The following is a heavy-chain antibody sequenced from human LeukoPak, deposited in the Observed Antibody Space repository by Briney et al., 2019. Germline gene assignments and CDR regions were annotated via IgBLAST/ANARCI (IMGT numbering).Heavy chain of an antibody. J-gene: IGHJ4*02. V-gene: IGHV3-23*01. D-gene: IGHD3-22*01. CDR2: ISGSGGST. CDR1: DFTFSSYA. Sequence: PGRSLRLSCAASDFTFSSYAMSWVRQAPGKGLEWVSGISGSGGSTYYADSVKGRFTISRDNSKNTLYLQMNSLRAEDTAVYYCAKRRSTVIDYWGQGTLVTVSS. CDR3: AKRRSTVIDY.